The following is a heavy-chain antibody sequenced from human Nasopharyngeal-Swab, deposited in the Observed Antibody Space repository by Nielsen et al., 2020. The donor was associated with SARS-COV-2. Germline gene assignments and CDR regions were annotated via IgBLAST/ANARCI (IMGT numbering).Heavy chain of an antibody. Sequence: ASVKVSCKASGYTFTGYYMHWVRQAPGQGLEWMGWINPSGGSTSYAQKFQGRVTMTRDTSTSTVYMELSSLRSEDTAVYYCAREGSLGYCSSTSCATFDYWGQGTLVTVSS. CDR1: GYTFTGYY. J-gene: IGHJ4*02. V-gene: IGHV1-46*01. CDR3: AREGSLGYCSSTSCATFDY. D-gene: IGHD2-2*01. CDR2: INPSGGST.